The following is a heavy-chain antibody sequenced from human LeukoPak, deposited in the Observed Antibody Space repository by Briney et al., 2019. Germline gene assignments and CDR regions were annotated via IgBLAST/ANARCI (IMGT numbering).Heavy chain of an antibody. J-gene: IGHJ3*02. CDR2: ISAYNGNT. D-gene: IGHD3-22*01. CDR1: GYTFTSYG. V-gene: IGHV1-18*01. CDR3: ARGAYYYDSSGYYFGHAFDI. Sequence: ASVKVSCKASGYTFTSYGISWVRQAPGQGLEWMGWISAYNGNTNYAQKLQGRVTMTTDTSTSTAYMELRSLRPDDTAVYYCARGAYYYDSSGYYFGHAFDIWGQGTMVTVSS.